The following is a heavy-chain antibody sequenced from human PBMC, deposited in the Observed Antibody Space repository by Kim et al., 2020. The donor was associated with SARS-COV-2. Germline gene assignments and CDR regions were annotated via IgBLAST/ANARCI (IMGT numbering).Heavy chain of an antibody. CDR3: ARLGYSGSKPLDY. Sequence: SETLSLTCAVYGGSFSGYYWSWIRQPPGKGLEWIGEINHSGSTNYNPSLKSRVTISVDTSKNQFSLKLSSVTAADTAVYYCARLGYSGSKPLDYWGQGTLVTVSS. D-gene: IGHD1-26*01. V-gene: IGHV4-34*01. CDR2: INHSGST. CDR1: GGSFSGYY. J-gene: IGHJ4*02.